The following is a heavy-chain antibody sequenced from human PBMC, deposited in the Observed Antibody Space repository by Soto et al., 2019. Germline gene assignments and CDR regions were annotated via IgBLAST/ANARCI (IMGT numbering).Heavy chain of an antibody. CDR1: GFTFSSYW. V-gene: IGHV3-7*01. D-gene: IGHD2-8*01. CDR2: IKQDGSEK. J-gene: IGHJ6*02. Sequence: EVQLVESGGGLVQPGGCLRLSCEASGFTFSSYWMSWVRQAPGKGLEWVANIKQDGSEKYYVDSVKGRFTISRDNAKNSLYLQMNSLRAEDTAVYYCAREKWAYYYYGMDVWGQGTTVTVSS. CDR3: AREKWAYYYYGMDV.